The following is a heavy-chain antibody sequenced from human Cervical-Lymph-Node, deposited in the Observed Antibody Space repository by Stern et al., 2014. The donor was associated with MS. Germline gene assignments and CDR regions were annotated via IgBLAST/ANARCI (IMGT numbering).Heavy chain of an antibody. CDR2: ISISGTTI. J-gene: IGHJ4*02. D-gene: IGHD6-13*01. CDR3: AKVGSSTWYHARFFDF. V-gene: IGHV3-11*01. CDR1: GFTVSDHS. Sequence: VQLVESGGGLVKPGGSLRLSCAASGFTVSDHSMNWIRQAPGKGLEWVAYISISGTTIYYADSVKGRFTISRDKARNSLHLQMNSLRAEDTAVYYCAKVGSSTWYHARFFDFWGQGTLVTVSS.